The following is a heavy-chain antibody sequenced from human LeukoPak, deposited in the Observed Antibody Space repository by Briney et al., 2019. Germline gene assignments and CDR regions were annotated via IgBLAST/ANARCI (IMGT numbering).Heavy chain of an antibody. J-gene: IGHJ4*02. D-gene: IGHD3-10*01. CDR2: ISGSGGER. Sequence: PGGSLRLSCAASGFTFSSYGMSWVRQAPGKGLPWVSGISGSGGERYYTESVKGRFTISRDNSKNTLYLQMNSLRAEDTAVYYCAKDYYALLWFGEFNRKYYFDYWGQGTLVTVSS. V-gene: IGHV3-23*01. CDR3: AKDYYALLWFGEFNRKYYFDY. CDR1: GFTFSSYG.